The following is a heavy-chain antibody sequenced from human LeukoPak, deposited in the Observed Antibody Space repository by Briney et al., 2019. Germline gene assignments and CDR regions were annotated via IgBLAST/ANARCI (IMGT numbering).Heavy chain of an antibody. CDR2: ISSSSSYI. CDR3: ARDLQQQRLFDY. J-gene: IGHJ4*02. D-gene: IGHD6-13*01. Sequence: GGSLRLSCAASGFTFSSYSMNWVRQAPGKGLEWVSSISSSSSYIYYADSVKGRFTISRDNAKNSLYLQMNSLRAEDTAVYYCARDLQQQRLFDYWGQGTLVTVSS. V-gene: IGHV3-21*04. CDR1: GFTFSSYS.